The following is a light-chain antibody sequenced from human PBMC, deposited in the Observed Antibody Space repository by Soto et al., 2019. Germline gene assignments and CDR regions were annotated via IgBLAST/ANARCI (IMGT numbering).Light chain of an antibody. J-gene: IGLJ2*01. CDR1: NIGSKS. CDR3: QVWDTTTDHVV. CDR2: NDR. V-gene: IGLV3-21*02. Sequence: SYELPQPPSVSVAPGQTARITCGGNNIGSKSVHWYHQKPGQAPVLVVYNDRARPSGSPERFSGSNSGDTAALTISGVGAGDEATYYCQVWDTTTDHVVVGGGTK.